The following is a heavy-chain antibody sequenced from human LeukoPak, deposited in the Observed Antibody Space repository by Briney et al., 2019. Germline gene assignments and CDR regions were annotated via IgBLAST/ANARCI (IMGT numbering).Heavy chain of an antibody. J-gene: IGHJ4*02. D-gene: IGHD3-10*01. Sequence: PGGSLRLSCAASGFTFTTYWMSWVRQAPGKGLEWVASINQDGTEKYYVDSVKGRFTISRDDAKRSLYLQMNSLRVEDTAVYYCAKVAKYYYGSETYYFFEHWGQGTPVTASS. CDR1: GFTFTTYW. V-gene: IGHV3-7*01. CDR3: AKVAKYYYGSETYYFFEH. CDR2: INQDGTEK.